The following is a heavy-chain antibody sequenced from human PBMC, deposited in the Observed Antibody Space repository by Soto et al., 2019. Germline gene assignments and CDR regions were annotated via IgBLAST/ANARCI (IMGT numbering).Heavy chain of an antibody. V-gene: IGHV3-7*01. CDR1: GFTFSSYW. Sequence: GGSLRLSCAASGFTFSSYWMSWVRQAPGKGLEWVANIKQDGSEKCYVDSVKDRFTISRDNAKNSLYLQMNSLRAEDTAVYYCARVGYCSSTSCYEYFQHWGQGTLVTVSS. J-gene: IGHJ1*01. D-gene: IGHD2-2*01. CDR2: IKQDGSEK. CDR3: ARVGYCSSTSCYEYFQH.